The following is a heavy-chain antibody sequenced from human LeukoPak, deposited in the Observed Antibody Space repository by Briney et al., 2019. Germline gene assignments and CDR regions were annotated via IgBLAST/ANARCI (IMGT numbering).Heavy chain of an antibody. J-gene: IGHJ4*02. CDR3: ARVRIVGATRGPFDY. CDR1: GFTFSSYA. CDR2: ISYDGSNK. D-gene: IGHD1-26*01. Sequence: GGSLRLSCAASGFTFSSYAMHWVRQAPGKGLEWVAVISYDGSNKYYADSVKGRFTISRDNSKNTLYLQMNSLRAEDTAVYYCARVRIVGATRGPFDYWGQGTLVTVSS. V-gene: IGHV3-30-3*01.